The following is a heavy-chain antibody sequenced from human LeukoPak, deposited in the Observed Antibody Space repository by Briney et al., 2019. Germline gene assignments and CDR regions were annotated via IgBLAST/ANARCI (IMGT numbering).Heavy chain of an antibody. CDR3: AELGITMIGGV. J-gene: IGHJ6*04. CDR1: GFTFSSYS. D-gene: IGHD3-10*02. V-gene: IGHV3-48*04. Sequence: GGSLRLSCAASGFTFSSYSMDWDRQAPGKGLEWVSYISSSSNTIYYADSVKGRFIISRDNAKNSLYLQMNSLRAEDTAVYYCAELGITMIGGVWGKGTTVTISS. CDR2: ISSSSNTI.